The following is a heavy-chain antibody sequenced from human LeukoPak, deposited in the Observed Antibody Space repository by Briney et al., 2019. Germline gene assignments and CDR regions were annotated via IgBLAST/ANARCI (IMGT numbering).Heavy chain of an antibody. V-gene: IGHV1-2*02. CDR3: ARSKYDVLTGSPDY. CDR1: GNNFAGFY. D-gene: IGHD3-9*01. CDR2: VNPNSGGT. J-gene: IGHJ4*02. Sequence: ASVKVSCKASGNNFAGFYMHWVRQAPGHGLEWMGWVNPNSGGTNYAQTFQGRVTVTSDTTMSTAYMELSRLTSDDSAVYYCARSKYDVLTGSPDYWGQGTLVTVSS.